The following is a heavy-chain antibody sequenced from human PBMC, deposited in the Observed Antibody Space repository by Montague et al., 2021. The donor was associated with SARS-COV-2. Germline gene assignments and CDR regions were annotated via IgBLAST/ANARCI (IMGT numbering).Heavy chain of an antibody. V-gene: IGHV4-59*13. CDR2: MYNSEKI. CDR3: ARAIVSGLCSGGSCYKGYYYCMDV. Sequence: SETLSLTCTVSGASISSYSWSWIRQPPGKGLEWIGYMYNSEKINYNPSLQSRVTISVDTSKGKLSLKLNSVTAADTAVYFCARAIVSGLCSGGSCYKGYYYCMDVWGKGTTVTVSS. J-gene: IGHJ6*03. D-gene: IGHD2-15*01. CDR1: GASISSYS.